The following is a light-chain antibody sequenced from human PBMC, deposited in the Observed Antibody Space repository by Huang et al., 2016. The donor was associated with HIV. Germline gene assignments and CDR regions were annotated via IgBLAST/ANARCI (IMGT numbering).Light chain of an antibody. Sequence: ETLMTQSPVTLSVSPGEGATLSCRASQSISTKLAWYQQRPGQAPRLLIYDASTRATGIPARCSGSGSGTEFSLTISSLQSDDFGVYYCQQYNAWPPWTFGQGTKVEFK. CDR3: QQYNAWPPWT. CDR1: QSISTK. J-gene: IGKJ1*01. V-gene: IGKV3-15*01. CDR2: DAS.